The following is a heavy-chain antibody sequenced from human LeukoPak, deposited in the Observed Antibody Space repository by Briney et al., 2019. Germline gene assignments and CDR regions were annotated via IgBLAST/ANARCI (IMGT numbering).Heavy chain of an antibody. CDR1: GYTFTSYG. CDR2: ISAYNGNT. J-gene: IGHJ5*02. CDR3: ARVSSLGYCSGGSCFA. D-gene: IGHD2-15*01. Sequence: GASVKVSCKASGYTFTSYGISWVRQAPGQGLEWMGWISAYNGNTNYAQKLQGRVTMTTDTSTSTAYMELRSLRSDDTAVYYCARVSSLGYCSGGSCFAWGQGTLATVSS. V-gene: IGHV1-18*01.